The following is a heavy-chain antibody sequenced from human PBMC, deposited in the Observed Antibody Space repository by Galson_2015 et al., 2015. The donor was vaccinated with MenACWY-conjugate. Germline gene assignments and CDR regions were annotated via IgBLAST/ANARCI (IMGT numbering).Heavy chain of an antibody. CDR3: ASGGSYPRRFLNWFDP. J-gene: IGHJ5*02. D-gene: IGHD1-26*01. Sequence: GKGLEWIGYMFHREPPRYNPSLRGRVTISVDTSKNQFSLKLSSVTAADTAVYYCASGGSYPRRFLNWFDPWGQGTLVTVSS. CDR2: MFHREPP. V-gene: IGHV4-59*01.